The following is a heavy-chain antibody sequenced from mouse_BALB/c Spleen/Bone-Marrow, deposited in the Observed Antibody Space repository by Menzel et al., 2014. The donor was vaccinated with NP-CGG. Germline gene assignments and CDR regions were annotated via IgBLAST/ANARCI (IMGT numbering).Heavy chain of an antibody. CDR1: GFTFSSYT. V-gene: IGHV5-6-4*01. CDR3: TRDGKGNYDYAMDY. CDR2: ISSGGSYT. J-gene: IGHJ4*01. Sequence: EVKLMESGGGLVKPGGSLKLSRAASGFTFSSYTMSWVRQTPEKRLEWVATISSGGSYTYYPDSVKGRFTISRDNAKNTLYQQMSSLKSEDTAMYYCTRDGKGNYDYAMDYWGQGTSVTVSS. D-gene: IGHD2-1*01.